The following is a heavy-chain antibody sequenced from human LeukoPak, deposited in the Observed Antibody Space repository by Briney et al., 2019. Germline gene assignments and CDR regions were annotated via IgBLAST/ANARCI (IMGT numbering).Heavy chain of an antibody. CDR3: ARVSGQLLTPDAFDI. CDR2: INPNSGGT. Sequence: ASVKVSCKASGYTVTGYYMHWVRQAPGQGLEWMGWINPNSGGTNYAQKFQGRVTMTRDTSISTAYMELSRLRSDDTAVYYCARVSGQLLTPDAFDIWGQGTMVTVSS. V-gene: IGHV1-2*02. CDR1: GYTVTGYY. D-gene: IGHD6-13*01. J-gene: IGHJ3*02.